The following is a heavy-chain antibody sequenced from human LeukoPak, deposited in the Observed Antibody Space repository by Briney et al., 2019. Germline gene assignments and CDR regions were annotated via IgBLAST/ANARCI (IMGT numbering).Heavy chain of an antibody. CDR1: GFTVSSNY. CDR3: ASSLVVTNFDY. CDR2: IYSGGST. D-gene: IGHD2-15*01. J-gene: IGHJ4*02. Sequence: GGSLRLSCAASGFTVSSNYMSWVRQAPGKGLEWVSVIYSGGSTYYADSVKGRFTISRDNSKNTLYLQMNSLRAEDTAVYYCASSLVVTNFDYWGQGTLVTASS. V-gene: IGHV3-66*01.